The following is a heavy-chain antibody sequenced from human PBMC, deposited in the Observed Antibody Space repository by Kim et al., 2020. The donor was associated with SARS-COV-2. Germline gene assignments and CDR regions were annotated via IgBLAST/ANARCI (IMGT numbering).Heavy chain of an antibody. D-gene: IGHD6-19*01. J-gene: IGHJ4*02. CDR3: AGQRGSGWYPFDY. Sequence: YNPSLKSRVTLSVDTSKNQFSLRLGSVTAADTAVYYCAGQRGSGWYPFDYWGQGTLVTVSS. V-gene: IGHV4-34*13.